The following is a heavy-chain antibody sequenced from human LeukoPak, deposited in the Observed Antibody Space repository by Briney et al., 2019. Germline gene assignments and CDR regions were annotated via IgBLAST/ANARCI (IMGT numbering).Heavy chain of an antibody. J-gene: IGHJ6*02. CDR1: GGTFIRYA. D-gene: IGHD2-15*01. CDR3: AIGFCSGGDCYSVAQPYYGLDV. V-gene: IGHV1-69*13. Sequence: SVKVSCKASGGTFIRYAISWVRQAPGQGLEWMGGIIPISGTTNYAQRLQGRVTITADESTSTAYMELSSLRSEDTAMYYCAIGFCSGGDCYSVAQPYYGLDVWGQGTTVTVSS. CDR2: IIPISGTT.